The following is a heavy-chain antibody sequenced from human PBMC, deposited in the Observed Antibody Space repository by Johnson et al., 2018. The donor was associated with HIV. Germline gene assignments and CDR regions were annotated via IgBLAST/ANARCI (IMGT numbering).Heavy chain of an antibody. CDR1: GFTFSSYD. D-gene: IGHD5-18*01. CDR2: IGTAGDT. CDR3: AKDKVDTAMVSDAFDI. V-gene: IGHV3-13*01. J-gene: IGHJ3*02. Sequence: VQLVESGGGLVQPGGSLRLSCAASGFTFSSYDMHWVRQATGKGLEWVSAIGTAGDTYYPGSVKGRFTISRDNSKNTLYLQMNSLRAEDTAVYYCAKDKVDTAMVSDAFDIWGQGTMVTVSS.